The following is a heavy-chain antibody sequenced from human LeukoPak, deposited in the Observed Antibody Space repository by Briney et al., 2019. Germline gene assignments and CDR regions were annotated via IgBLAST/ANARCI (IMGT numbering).Heavy chain of an antibody. J-gene: IGHJ4*02. Sequence: SETLSLTCAVYGGSFSGYYWSWIRQPPGKGLEWIGEINHSGSTNYNPSLKSRVTISVDTSKNQFSLKLSSVTAADTAVYYCARVNIAVARKYYFDYWGQGTLVTVSS. CDR1: GGSFSGYY. V-gene: IGHV4-34*01. D-gene: IGHD6-19*01. CDR2: INHSGST. CDR3: ARVNIAVARKYYFDY.